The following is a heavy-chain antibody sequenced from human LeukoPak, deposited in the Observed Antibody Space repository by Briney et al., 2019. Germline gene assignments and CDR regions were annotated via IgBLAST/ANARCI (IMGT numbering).Heavy chain of an antibody. D-gene: IGHD5-18*01. Sequence: GGSLRLSCAASGFTFRSYSMNWVRQAPGKGLEWISYISSSSNTIYYADSVKGRFTISRDNSKNTLYLHMNSLRAEDTAVYYCAKDPRITAPTQRNYYYYMDVWGKGTTVTISS. V-gene: IGHV3-48*01. CDR3: AKDPRITAPTQRNYYYYMDV. CDR1: GFTFRSYS. J-gene: IGHJ6*03. CDR2: ISSSSNTI.